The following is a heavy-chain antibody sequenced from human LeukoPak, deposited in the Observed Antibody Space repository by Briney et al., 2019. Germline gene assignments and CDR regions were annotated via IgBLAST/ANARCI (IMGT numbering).Heavy chain of an antibody. Sequence: SETLSFTCAVYGGSFSGYYWSWIRQPPGKGLEWIGEINHSGSTNYNPSLKSRVTISVDTSKNQFSLKLSSVTAADTAVYYCARQGLRLFDYWGQGTLVTVSS. J-gene: IGHJ4*02. CDR1: GGSFSGYY. CDR3: ARQGLRLFDY. V-gene: IGHV4-34*01. CDR2: INHSGST. D-gene: IGHD4-17*01.